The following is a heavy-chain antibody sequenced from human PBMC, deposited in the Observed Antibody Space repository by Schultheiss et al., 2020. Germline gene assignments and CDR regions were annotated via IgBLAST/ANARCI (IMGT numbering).Heavy chain of an antibody. D-gene: IGHD6-13*01. J-gene: IGHJ4*02. CDR3: TRDRPGIAAADLLY. CDR2: IRSKAYGGTT. CDR1: GFTFGDYA. V-gene: IGHV3-49*03. Sequence: SLKISCTASGFTFGDYAMSWFHQAPGKGLEWVGFIRSKAYGGTTEYAASVKGRFTISRDDSKSIAYLQMNSLKTEDTAVYYCTRDRPGIAAADLLYWGQGTLVTVSS.